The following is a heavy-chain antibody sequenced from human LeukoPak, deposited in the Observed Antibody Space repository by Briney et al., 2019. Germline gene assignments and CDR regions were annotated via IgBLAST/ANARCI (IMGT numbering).Heavy chain of an antibody. CDR2: IYYSGST. CDR1: GGSISSGGYY. Sequence: SETLSLTGTVSGGSISSGGYYWSWIRQHPGKGLEWIGYIYYSGSTYYNPSLKSRVTISVDTSKNQFSLKLSSVTAADTAVYYCARVPPYYYYGMDVWGQGTTVTVSS. CDR3: ARVPPYYYYGMDV. J-gene: IGHJ6*02. V-gene: IGHV4-31*03.